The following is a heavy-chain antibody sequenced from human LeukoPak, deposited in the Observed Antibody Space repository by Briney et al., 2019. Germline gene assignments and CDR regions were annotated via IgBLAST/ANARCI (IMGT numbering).Heavy chain of an antibody. CDR2: LSSSGSAF. V-gene: IGHV3-48*03. J-gene: IGHJ6*03. Sequence: GGSLRLSCEDSGFTFRSYEMNWVRQAPGKGLEWIAYLSSSGSAFSYADSVKGRFTISRDNAKNSLYLQMNSLRAEDTAVYYCARDMGDYGDYNYYYYYMDVWGKGTTVTVSS. D-gene: IGHD4-17*01. CDR1: GFTFRSYE. CDR3: ARDMGDYGDYNYYYYYMDV.